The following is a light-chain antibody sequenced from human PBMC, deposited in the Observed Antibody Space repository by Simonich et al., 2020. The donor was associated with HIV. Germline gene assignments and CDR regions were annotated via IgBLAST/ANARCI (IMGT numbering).Light chain of an antibody. CDR2: WAS. Sequence: DIVMTQSPDSLAVSLVERATINCKSSQSVLYSSNNKNYLAWYQQKPGPPPKLLIYWASTRESGVPDRFSGSGSGTDFTLTISSLQAEDVAVYYCQQYYSTPLTFGGGTKVEIK. J-gene: IGKJ4*01. CDR3: QQYYSTPLT. V-gene: IGKV4-1*01. CDR1: QSVLYSSNNKNY.